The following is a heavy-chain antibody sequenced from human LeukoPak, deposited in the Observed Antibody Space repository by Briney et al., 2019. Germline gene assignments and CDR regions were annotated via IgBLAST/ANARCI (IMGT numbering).Heavy chain of an antibody. D-gene: IGHD5-18*01. CDR3: ARGEGGYSYRAGGYYYYYMDV. V-gene: IGHV3-23*01. CDR2: ISGSGFNT. J-gene: IGHJ6*03. CDR1: GFTFNNYG. Sequence: GGTLRLSCAVSGFTFNNYGMSWVRQAPGKGVEWVSAISGSGFNTYYADSVKGRFTISRDNSKNTLYLQMNSLRAEDTAVYYCARGEGGYSYRAGGYYYYYMDVWGKGTTVTVSS.